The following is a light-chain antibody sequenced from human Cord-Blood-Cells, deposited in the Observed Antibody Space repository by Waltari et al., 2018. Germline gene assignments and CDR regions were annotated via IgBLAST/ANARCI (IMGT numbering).Light chain of an antibody. J-gene: IGKJ2*01. Sequence: DIVLTQSPATLSLSPGERATLPCRASQSVSSYLAWYQQNPGQAPRLLIYDASNRATGIPARFSGSGSGTDFTLTISSLEPEDFAVYYCQQRSNWPYTFGQGTKLEIK. CDR2: DAS. CDR3: QQRSNWPYT. CDR1: QSVSSY. V-gene: IGKV3-11*01.